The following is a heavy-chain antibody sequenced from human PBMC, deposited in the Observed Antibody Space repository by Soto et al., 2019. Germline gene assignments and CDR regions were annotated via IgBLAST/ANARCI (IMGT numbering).Heavy chain of an antibody. CDR2: IGSAGDP. V-gene: IGHV3-13*05. Sequence: EVQLVESGGGLVQPGGSLRLSCAASGFTFSSSDMHWVRQATGKGLEWVSGIGSAGDPYYAGSVKGRFTISRENAKNSLYLQMNSLRAGDTAVYYCARWNWQQLAFDYWGQRTLVTVSS. D-gene: IGHD6-13*01. CDR1: GFTFSSSD. CDR3: ARWNWQQLAFDY. J-gene: IGHJ4*02.